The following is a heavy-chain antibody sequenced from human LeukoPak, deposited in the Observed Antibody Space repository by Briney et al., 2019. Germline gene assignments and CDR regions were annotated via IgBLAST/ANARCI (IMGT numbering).Heavy chain of an antibody. J-gene: IGHJ4*02. CDR1: EFTFSGYW. V-gene: IGHV3-7*01. CDR3: ARAIRDGYNFFDY. D-gene: IGHD5-24*01. CDR2: INQDGSEK. Sequence: PGGSLRLSCAASEFTFSGYWMNWVRQAPGKGPEWVANINQDGSEKHYVDSVKGRFTISRDNAKNSLYLQMNSLRAEDTAVYYCARAIRDGYNFFDYWGQGTLVTVSS.